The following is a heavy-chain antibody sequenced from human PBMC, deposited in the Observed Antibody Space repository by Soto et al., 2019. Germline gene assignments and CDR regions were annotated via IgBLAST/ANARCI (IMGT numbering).Heavy chain of an antibody. CDR2: IWYDGRNK. Sequence: QVQLVESGGGVVQPGRSLRLSCAASGFTFSSYGMHWVRQAPGKGLEWVAVIWYDGRNKYYADSVKGRFTISRDNSKNTLYLQMNSLRAEDTAVYYCARDRGQQQLVRGWFDPWGQGTLVTVSS. V-gene: IGHV3-33*01. J-gene: IGHJ5*02. CDR3: ARDRGQQQLVRGWFDP. D-gene: IGHD6-13*01. CDR1: GFTFSSYG.